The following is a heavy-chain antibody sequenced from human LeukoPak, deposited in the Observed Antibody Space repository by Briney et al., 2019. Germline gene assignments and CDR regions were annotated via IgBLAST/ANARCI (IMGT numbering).Heavy chain of an antibody. CDR3: TRDYDFDFWSGDYSAYYYYGMDV. V-gene: IGHV3-48*03. D-gene: IGHD3-3*01. J-gene: IGHJ6*02. CDR1: GFTFSSYE. CDR2: ISSSGSTI. Sequence: GGSLRLSCAASGFTFSSYEMNWVRQAPGKGLEWVSYISSSGSTIYYADSVKGRFTTSRDNAKNSLYLQKNILRAEDTALYYFTRDYDFDFWSGDYSAYYYYGMDVWGQGTTVTVSS.